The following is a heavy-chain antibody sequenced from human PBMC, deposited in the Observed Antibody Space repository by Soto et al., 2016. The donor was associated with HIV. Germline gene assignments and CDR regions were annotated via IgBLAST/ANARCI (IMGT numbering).Heavy chain of an antibody. J-gene: IGHJ6*02. Sequence: EVQLVESGGGLVQPGGSLRLSCAASGFTFSSYSMNWVRQAPGKGLEWVSYISSSSSTIYYADSVKGRFTISRDNAKNSLYLQMNSLRAEDTAVYYCARRKDSSSPYYYGMDVVGPRDHGHRSP. V-gene: IGHV3-48*04. CDR1: GFTFSSYS. CDR3: ARRKDSSSPYYYGMDV. D-gene: IGHD3-22*01. CDR2: ISSSSSTI.